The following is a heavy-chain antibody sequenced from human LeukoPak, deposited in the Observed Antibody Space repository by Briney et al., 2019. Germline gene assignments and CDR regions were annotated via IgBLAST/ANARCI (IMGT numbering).Heavy chain of an antibody. V-gene: IGHV3-30-3*01. Sequence: GRSLRLSCAASGFTFSSYAMHWVRQAPGKGLEWVAVISYDGSNKYYADSVKGRFTISRDNSKNTLYLQMNSLRAEDTAVYYCARDRTDYSGPAPWYYGMDVWGQGTTVTVSS. D-gene: IGHD4-11*01. J-gene: IGHJ6*02. CDR1: GFTFSSYA. CDR3: ARDRTDYSGPAPWYYGMDV. CDR2: ISYDGSNK.